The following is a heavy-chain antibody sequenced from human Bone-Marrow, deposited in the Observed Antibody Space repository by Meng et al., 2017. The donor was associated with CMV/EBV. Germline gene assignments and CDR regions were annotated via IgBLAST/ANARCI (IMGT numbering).Heavy chain of an antibody. CDR1: GGSFSGYY. V-gene: IGHV4-34*01. D-gene: IGHD3-3*01. J-gene: IGHJ4*02. CDR3: ARGLWSGYPRS. Sequence: SETLSLTCAVYGGSFSGYYWSWIRQPPGKGLEWIGEINHSGSTNYNPSLKSRVTISVDTSKNQFSLKLSSVTAADTAVYYCARGLWSGYPRSCGQGTLVTVSS. CDR2: INHSGST.